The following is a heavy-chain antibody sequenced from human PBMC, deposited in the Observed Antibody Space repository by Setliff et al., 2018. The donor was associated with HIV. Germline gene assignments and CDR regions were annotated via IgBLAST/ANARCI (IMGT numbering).Heavy chain of an antibody. CDR1: GGSISSGTYY. J-gene: IGHJ6*03. CDR2: IYTDGST. Sequence: SETLSLTCTVSGGSISSGTYYWSWIRQPAGKGLEWIGHIYTDGSTNFNPSLRSRVTISADTPKNQLSLKLTSVTAADTAVYYCARHGAFYYYYYMDVWGQGTLVTVSS. CDR3: ARHGAFYYYYYMDV. V-gene: IGHV4-61*09.